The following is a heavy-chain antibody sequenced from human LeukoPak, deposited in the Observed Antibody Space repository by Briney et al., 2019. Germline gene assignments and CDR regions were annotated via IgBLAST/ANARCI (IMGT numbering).Heavy chain of an antibody. Sequence: GESLQISCKASGYRFNSYWIGWVRQMPGKGLEWMGIIDPSDSETRYTPSFQGQVTISVDKSLTTADLQWNSLKASDTAMYYCARQTAMGRSGDYWGQGTLVTVSS. V-gene: IGHV5-51*01. CDR2: IDPSDSET. CDR3: ARQTAMGRSGDY. CDR1: GYRFNSYW. D-gene: IGHD5-18*01. J-gene: IGHJ4*02.